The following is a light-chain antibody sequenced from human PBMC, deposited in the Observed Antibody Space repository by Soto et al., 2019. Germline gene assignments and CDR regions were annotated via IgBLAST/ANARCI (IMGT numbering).Light chain of an antibody. J-gene: IGKJ2*01. V-gene: IGKV1-5*03. CDR2: KAS. CDR3: RQYNDYPYT. CDR1: QTISNW. Sequence: DIQMTQSPSTLSASVGDRVTITCRASQTISNWLAWYQQKPGKAPKLLIYKASYLESGVPSRFSGSGSGPEFTLTISSLQPGDFATYYCRQYNDYPYTFGQGTKLEIK.